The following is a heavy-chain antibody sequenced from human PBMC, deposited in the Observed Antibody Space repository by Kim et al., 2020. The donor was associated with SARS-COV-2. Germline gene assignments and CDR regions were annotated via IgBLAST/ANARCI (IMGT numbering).Heavy chain of an antibody. D-gene: IGHD4-4*01. Sequence: GESLKISCKGSGYSFTSYWISWVRQMPGKGLEWMGRIDPSDSYTNYSPSFQGHVTISADKSISTAYLQWSSLKASDTAMYYCARQGTMTTVTYGMDVWGQGTTVTVSS. CDR1: GYSFTSYW. CDR2: IDPSDSYT. V-gene: IGHV5-10-1*01. CDR3: ARQGTMTTVTYGMDV. J-gene: IGHJ6*02.